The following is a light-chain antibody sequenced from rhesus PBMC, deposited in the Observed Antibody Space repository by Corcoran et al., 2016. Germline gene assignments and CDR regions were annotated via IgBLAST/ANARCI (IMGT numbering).Light chain of an antibody. Sequence: DIQMTHSPSPLSASVGDRVTITRRASQGITTNLNWYQQKPGKPPKSLIYDASRLESGDPSRFSGSGSGTDFTLTISSLQPEDFATYYCRQYHNTPLTFGPGTKLDIK. CDR3: RQYHNTPLT. CDR2: DAS. CDR1: QGITTN. V-gene: IGKV1-43*01. J-gene: IGKJ3*01.